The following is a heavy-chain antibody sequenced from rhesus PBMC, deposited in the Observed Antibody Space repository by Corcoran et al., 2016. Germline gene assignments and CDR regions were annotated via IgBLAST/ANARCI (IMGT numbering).Heavy chain of an antibody. J-gene: IGHJ5-2*02. V-gene: IGHV4-165*01. D-gene: IGHD3-34*01. Sequence: QVQLQEAGPGLVKPSETLSPTRAVSGGSFTGHYRGWIRQPHGKGLEWIGYIRASSGSTDYNPSLRSRVAISTDTSKNQFSLKLRSVTAADTAVYYCARDGGPYNSLDVWGRGVLVTVSS. CDR3: ARDGGPYNSLDV. CDR2: IRASSGST. CDR1: GGSFTGHY.